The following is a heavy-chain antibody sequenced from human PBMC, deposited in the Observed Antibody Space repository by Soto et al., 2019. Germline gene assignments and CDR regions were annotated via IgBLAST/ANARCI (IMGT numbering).Heavy chain of an antibody. V-gene: IGHV5-10-1*01. J-gene: IGHJ6*02. Sequence: PGESLKISCKGSGYSFTSYWISWVRQMPGKGLGWMGRIDPSDSYTNYSPSFQGHVTISADKSISTAYLQWSSLKASDTAMYYCARLSGGAARSYYYYGMDVWGQGTTVTVSS. D-gene: IGHD6-6*01. CDR1: GYSFTSYW. CDR2: IDPSDSYT. CDR3: ARLSGGAARSYYYYGMDV.